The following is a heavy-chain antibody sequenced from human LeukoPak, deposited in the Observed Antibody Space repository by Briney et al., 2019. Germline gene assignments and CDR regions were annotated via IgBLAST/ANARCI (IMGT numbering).Heavy chain of an antibody. D-gene: IGHD3-9*01. Sequence: SQTLSLTCAVSGGSLTSGTYYCSSIRQPVRKGLEWIGRIYTSGSTNYNPSLKSRVTISVDTSKNQFSLKLSSVTAADTTVYYCARVLPRALTACCGQGTLVTVSS. CDR1: GGSLTSGTYY. CDR2: IYTSGST. J-gene: IGHJ4*01. V-gene: IGHV4-61*02. CDR3: ARVLPRALTAC.